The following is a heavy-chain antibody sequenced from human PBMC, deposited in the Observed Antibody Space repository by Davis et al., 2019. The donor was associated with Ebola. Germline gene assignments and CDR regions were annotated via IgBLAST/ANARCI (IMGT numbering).Heavy chain of an antibody. CDR3: ARAGLVTAIRSYWYFEL. CDR1: GGSISSGGYY. D-gene: IGHD2-21*02. CDR2: VYYSGST. Sequence: MPSETLSLTCTVSGGSISSGGYYWSWIRQHPGKGLEWIGYVYYSGSTYYNPSLKSRVIMSVDTSKNQFSLKLSSVTAADTAVYYCARAGLVTAIRSYWYFELWGRGTLVTVSS. V-gene: IGHV4-31*03. J-gene: IGHJ2*01.